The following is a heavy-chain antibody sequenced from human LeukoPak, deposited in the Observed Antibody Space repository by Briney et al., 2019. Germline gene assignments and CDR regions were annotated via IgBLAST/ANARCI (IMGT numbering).Heavy chain of an antibody. J-gene: IGHJ4*02. CDR1: GFTFSTYA. D-gene: IGHD5-18*01. Sequence: PGGSLRLSCSASGFTFSTYAMHWVRQAPGKGLEYVSAITSNGDTTYYTDSVKGRFTISRDNSKNTLYLQMSSQRAEDTAVYYCANSLGYSYGHNYWGQGTLVTVSS. CDR2: ITSNGDTT. V-gene: IGHV3-64D*06. CDR3: ANSLGYSYGHNY.